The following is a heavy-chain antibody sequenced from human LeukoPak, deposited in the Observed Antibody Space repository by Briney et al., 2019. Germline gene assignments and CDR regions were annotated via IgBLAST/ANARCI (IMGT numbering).Heavy chain of an antibody. CDR2: FYHSGGT. D-gene: IGHD3-10*01. CDR1: GGSISSSNW. V-gene: IGHV4-4*02. CDR3: AREIPWVRGAFDY. J-gene: IGHJ4*02. Sequence: SETLSLTCAVPGGSISSSNWWSWVRQPPGKGLEWIGEFYHSGGTNYNPSLKSRVTISVDKSKNQFSLKLTSVTAADTAVYYCAREIPWVRGAFDYWGQGTLVTVSS.